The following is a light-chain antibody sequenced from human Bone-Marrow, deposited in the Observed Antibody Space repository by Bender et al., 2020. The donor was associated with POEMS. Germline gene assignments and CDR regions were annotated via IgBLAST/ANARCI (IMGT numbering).Light chain of an antibody. J-gene: IGLJ1*01. CDR2: DVS. CDR1: SSDVGGYNY. CDR3: SSYTRSSTYV. V-gene: IGLV2-14*01. Sequence: QSALTQPASVSGSPGQSITISCTGTSSDVGGYNYVSWYQQHPGKAPKLMIYDVSNRPSGVPDRFSGSKSGSTASLTISGLQSEDEADYYCSSYTRSSTYVFGTGTKVSVL.